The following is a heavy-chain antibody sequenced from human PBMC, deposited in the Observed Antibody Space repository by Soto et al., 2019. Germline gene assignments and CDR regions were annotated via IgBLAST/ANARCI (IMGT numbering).Heavy chain of an antibody. Sequence: PGGSLRLSCVASGFTFSNAWMIWVRQAPGKGLEWVGRIKPKTDGETTDYAAPVKGRFAISRDDSKNTLYLQMNSLKTEDTAVDYCYSLNWHFDPWGRGTLVTVSS. CDR3: YSLNWHFDP. CDR2: IKPKTDGETT. D-gene: IGHD1-26*01. V-gene: IGHV3-15*01. CDR1: GFTFSNAW. J-gene: IGHJ2*01.